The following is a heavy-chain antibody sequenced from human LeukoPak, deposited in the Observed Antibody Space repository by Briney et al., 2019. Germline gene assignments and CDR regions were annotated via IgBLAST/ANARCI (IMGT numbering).Heavy chain of an antibody. D-gene: IGHD3-10*01. CDR2: INPSGGRT. CDR3: ARSMVRGVITFDY. Sequence: ASVKVSCKASGYTFTSYYIHWVRQAPGQGLEWMGIINPSGGRTGYAQKFQGRVTMTRDTSTSTVYMEMSSLRSEDTAVYHCARSMVRGVITFDYWGQGTLVTVSS. CDR1: GYTFTSYY. V-gene: IGHV1-46*01. J-gene: IGHJ4*02.